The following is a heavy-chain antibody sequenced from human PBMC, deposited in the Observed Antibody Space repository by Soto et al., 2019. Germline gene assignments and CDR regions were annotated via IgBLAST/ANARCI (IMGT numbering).Heavy chain of an antibody. Sequence: GGSLRLSCAASGFTFSSYWMSWVRQAPGKGLEWVANIKQDGSEKYYVDSVKGRFTISRDNAKNSLYLQMNSLRAEDTAVYYCASPAVAGTVDYWGQGTLVTVSS. D-gene: IGHD6-19*01. CDR2: IKQDGSEK. CDR1: GFTFSSYW. V-gene: IGHV3-7*01. CDR3: ASPAVAGTVDY. J-gene: IGHJ4*02.